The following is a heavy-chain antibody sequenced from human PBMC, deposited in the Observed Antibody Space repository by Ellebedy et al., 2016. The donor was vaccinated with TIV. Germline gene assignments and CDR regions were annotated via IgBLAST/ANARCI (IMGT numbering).Heavy chain of an antibody. CDR1: GYTFTGDY. V-gene: IGHV1-2*02. CDR2: INPNSGGT. J-gene: IGHJ6*03. CDR3: ARGSVNYYYYYMDV. Sequence: ASVKVSXKASGYTFTGDYMHWVRQAPGQGLEWMGWINPNSGGTNYAQKFQGRVTMTRDTSISTAYMELSRLRSDDTAVYFCARGSVNYYYYYMDVWGKGTTVTVSS.